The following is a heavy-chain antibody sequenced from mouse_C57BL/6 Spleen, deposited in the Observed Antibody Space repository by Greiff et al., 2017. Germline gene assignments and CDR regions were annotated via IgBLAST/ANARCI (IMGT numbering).Heavy chain of an antibody. Sequence: EVKLMESGPELVKPGASVKISCKASGYSFTDYNMNWVKQSNGKSLEWIGVINPNYGTTSYNQKFKGKATFTVDQSSSTAYMPLNTLTSEDSAVYYCARYYYSNPYYAMDYWGQGTSVTVSS. CDR2: INPNYGTT. V-gene: IGHV1-39*01. CDR1: GYSFTDYN. D-gene: IGHD2-5*01. CDR3: ARYYYSNPYYAMDY. J-gene: IGHJ4*01.